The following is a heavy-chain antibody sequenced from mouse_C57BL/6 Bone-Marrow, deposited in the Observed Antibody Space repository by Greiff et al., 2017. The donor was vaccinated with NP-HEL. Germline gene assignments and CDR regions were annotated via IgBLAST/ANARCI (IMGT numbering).Heavy chain of an antibody. J-gene: IGHJ3*01. CDR3: AREATDGFAY. CDR1: GYTFTDYN. V-gene: IGHV1-18*01. CDR2: INPNNGGT. D-gene: IGHD3-2*02. Sequence: EVQLQESGPELVKPGAPVKIPCKASGYTFTDYNMDWVKQSHGKSLEWIGDINPNNGGTIYNQKFKGKATLTVDKSSSTAYMELRSLTSEDTAVYYCAREATDGFAYWGQGTLVTVSA.